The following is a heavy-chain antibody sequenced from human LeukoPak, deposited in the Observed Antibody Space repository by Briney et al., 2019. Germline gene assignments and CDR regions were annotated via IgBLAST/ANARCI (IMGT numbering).Heavy chain of an antibody. CDR3: ARNYYDSSGYYYTQYFQH. D-gene: IGHD3-22*01. Sequence: GASVKVSCKASGYTFTSYYMHWVRQAPGQGLEWMGIINPSGGSTSYAQKFQGRVTMTRDMSTSTVYMELSSLRSEDTAVYYCARNYYDSSGYYYTQYFQHRGQGTLVTVSS. V-gene: IGHV1-46*01. CDR1: GYTFTSYY. J-gene: IGHJ1*01. CDR2: INPSGGST.